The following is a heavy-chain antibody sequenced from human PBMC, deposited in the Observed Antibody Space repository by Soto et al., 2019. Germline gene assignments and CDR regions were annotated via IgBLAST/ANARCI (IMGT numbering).Heavy chain of an antibody. CDR1: GYTFTTHG. V-gene: IGHV1-18*04. J-gene: IGHJ3*02. D-gene: IGHD3-16*01. Sequence: QVQLVQSGAEVKKPGASVKVSCKTSGYTFTTHGINWVRQAPGQGLEWMGWINPYNANVNYAQKLQGRVTMTTDTSTSTSYMELRSLTSDDRAIYYGAICRVAGIWGDAFDIWGQGTMVTVSS. CDR3: AICRVAGIWGDAFDI. CDR2: INPYNANV.